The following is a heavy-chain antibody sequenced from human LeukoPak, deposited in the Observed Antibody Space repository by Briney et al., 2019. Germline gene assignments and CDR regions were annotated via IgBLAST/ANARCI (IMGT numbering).Heavy chain of an antibody. Sequence: PGRSLRLSCAASGFSFRSYAMHWVRQAPGKGMEWVAVISYDGRNKYYADSVKGRFTISRDNSKNTLYLQMNSLRTEDTAVYYCASPVGGMIDAFDIWGQGTMVTVSS. CDR1: GFSFRSYA. J-gene: IGHJ3*02. V-gene: IGHV3-30*04. CDR2: ISYDGRNK. D-gene: IGHD6-19*01. CDR3: ASPVGGMIDAFDI.